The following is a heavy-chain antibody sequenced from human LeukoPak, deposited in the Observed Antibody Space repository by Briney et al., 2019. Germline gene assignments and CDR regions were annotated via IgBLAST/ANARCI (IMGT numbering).Heavy chain of an antibody. V-gene: IGHV4-31*03. D-gene: IGHD1-7*01. Sequence: SETLSLTCTVCGGSIRSGGYYWSWIRQHPGKGLEWIGYIYYSGSTYYNPSLKSRVTISVDTSKNQFSLRLSSVTAADTAVYYCARERTGTSDFDYWGQGTLVTVSS. CDR3: ARERTGTSDFDY. CDR1: GGSIRSGGYY. J-gene: IGHJ4*02. CDR2: IYYSGST.